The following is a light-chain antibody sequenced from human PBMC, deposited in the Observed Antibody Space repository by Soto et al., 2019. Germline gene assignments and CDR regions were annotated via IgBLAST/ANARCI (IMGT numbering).Light chain of an antibody. Sequence: QSALTQPASVSGSPGQSITISCTGTSSDVGGYNYVSWYQQHPGKAPKLMIYEVSNRPSGVSNRFSFSKSGNTASLTLSGLQAEDEAYYYCSSYTSSSTLRGVFGGGTKFTVL. CDR1: SSDVGGYNY. J-gene: IGLJ3*02. CDR2: EVS. V-gene: IGLV2-14*01. CDR3: SSYTSSSTLRGV.